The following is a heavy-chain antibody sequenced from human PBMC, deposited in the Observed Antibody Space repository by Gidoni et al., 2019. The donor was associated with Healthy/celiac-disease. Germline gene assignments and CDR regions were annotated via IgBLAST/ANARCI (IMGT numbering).Heavy chain of an antibody. CDR2: ISGRGGST. Sequence: EVQLLESGGGLVQPGGSLRLSCAASGFTFSSYAMSWVRQAPGKGLEWVSAISGRGGSTYYADSVKGRFTISRDNSKNTLYLQMNSLRAEDTAVYYCAKGMGCSSTSCYPHYYYYGMDVWGQGTTVTVSS. CDR1: GFTFSSYA. D-gene: IGHD2-2*01. V-gene: IGHV3-23*01. J-gene: IGHJ6*02. CDR3: AKGMGCSSTSCYPHYYYYGMDV.